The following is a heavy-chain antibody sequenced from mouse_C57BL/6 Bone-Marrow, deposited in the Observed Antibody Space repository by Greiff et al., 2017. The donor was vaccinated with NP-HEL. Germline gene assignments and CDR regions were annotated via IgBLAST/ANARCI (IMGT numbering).Heavy chain of an antibody. Sequence: QVQLQQSGAELVRPGASVTLSCKASGYTFTDYEMHWVKQTPVHGLEWIGAIDPETGGTAYNQKFKGKAILTADKSSSTAYMELRSLTSEDSAVYYCTRYSLWLRRSYWGQGTLVTVSA. CDR3: TRYSLWLRRSY. CDR1: GYTFTDYE. J-gene: IGHJ3*01. D-gene: IGHD2-2*01. CDR2: IDPETGGT. V-gene: IGHV1-15*01.